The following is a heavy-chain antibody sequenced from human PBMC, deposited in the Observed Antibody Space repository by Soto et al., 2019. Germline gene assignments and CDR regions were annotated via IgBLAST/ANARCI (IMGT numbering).Heavy chain of an antibody. CDR3: AKGCSGGSCYFDY. Sequence: EVQLLESGGGLVQPGGSLRLSCAASGFTFSSYAMSWVRQAPGKGLEWVSAISGSGGSTYYADSVKGRFTISRDNSKNTLYLQMNSLGAEETAVYYCAKGCSGGSCYFDYWGQGTLVTVSS. V-gene: IGHV3-23*01. CDR1: GFTFSSYA. D-gene: IGHD2-15*01. J-gene: IGHJ4*02. CDR2: ISGSGGST.